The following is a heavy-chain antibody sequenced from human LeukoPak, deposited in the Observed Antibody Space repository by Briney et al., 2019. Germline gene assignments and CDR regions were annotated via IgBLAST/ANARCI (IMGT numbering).Heavy chain of an antibody. V-gene: IGHV1-18*01. D-gene: IGHD2-21*02. CDR2: VTSYNGDT. J-gene: IGHJ4*02. Sequence: ASVKVSCKASGYTFNNYGISWVRQAPGQGLEWMGWVTSYNGDTNYAQKFQGRVTMTTNTSTSTAFMELRSLRSDDTAVYYCARALQVTAIHRFDYWGQGTLVTVSS. CDR3: ARALQVTAIHRFDY. CDR1: GYTFNNYG.